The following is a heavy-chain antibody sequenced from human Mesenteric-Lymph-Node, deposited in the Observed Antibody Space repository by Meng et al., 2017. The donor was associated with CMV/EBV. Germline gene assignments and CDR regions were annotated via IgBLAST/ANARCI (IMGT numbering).Heavy chain of an antibody. CDR1: GGTFSSYT. V-gene: IGHV1-2*06. Sequence: QVQLVQSGAEVKKPGCSVKVSCKASGGTFSSYTISWVRQAPGQGLEWMGRINPNSGVSNSAQNFQGRVTMTRDTSISTAYMELGRLTSDDTAVYYCARDNVNPEGFDPWGQGTLVTVSS. J-gene: IGHJ5*02. D-gene: IGHD2/OR15-2a*01. CDR2: INPNSGVS. CDR3: ARDNVNPEGFDP.